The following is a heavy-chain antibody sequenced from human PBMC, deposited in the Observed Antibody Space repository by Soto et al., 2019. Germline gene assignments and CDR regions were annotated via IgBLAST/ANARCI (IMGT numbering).Heavy chain of an antibody. Sequence: ASVKVSCKAAGYTFSAYTMNWVRQAPGQSLEWMGWINVGSGNTRYSQNFQGRVSITRDTSASTVYMELTGLKSEDTAMYYCARDMETLGPRANDALDIWGQGTMVTVSS. V-gene: IGHV1-3*01. J-gene: IGHJ3*02. D-gene: IGHD3-3*01. CDR3: ARDMETLGPRANDALDI. CDR2: INVGSGNT. CDR1: GYTFSAYT.